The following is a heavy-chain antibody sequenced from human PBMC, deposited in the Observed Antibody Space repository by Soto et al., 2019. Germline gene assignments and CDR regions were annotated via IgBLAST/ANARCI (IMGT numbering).Heavy chain of an antibody. V-gene: IGHV1-69*01. J-gene: IGHJ4*01. D-gene: IGHD5-18*01. CDR1: GGTFSSYA. CDR3: ARDVSVNSYRPYNFDY. Sequence: QVQLVQSGAEVKKPGSSVKVSCKASGGTFSSYAISWVRQAPGQGLEWMGGIIPIFGTANYAQKFHGRVTITADESRSTAYMELSSLRSEDMAVYYCARDVSVNSYRPYNFDYWGHGTLVTVSS. CDR2: IIPIFGTA.